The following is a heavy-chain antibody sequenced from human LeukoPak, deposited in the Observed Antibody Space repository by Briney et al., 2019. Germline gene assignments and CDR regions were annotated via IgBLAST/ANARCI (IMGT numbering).Heavy chain of an antibody. V-gene: IGHV4-39*01. J-gene: IGHJ4*02. Sequence: SETLSLTCTVSGGSISSSSYYWGWIRQPPGKGLEWIGSIYYSGSTYYNPSLKSRVTIPVDTSKNQFSLKLSSVTAADTAVYYCARRISSCWYYFDYWGQGTLVTVSS. CDR2: IYYSGST. CDR3: ARRISSCWYYFDY. D-gene: IGHD6-13*01. CDR1: GGSISSSSYY.